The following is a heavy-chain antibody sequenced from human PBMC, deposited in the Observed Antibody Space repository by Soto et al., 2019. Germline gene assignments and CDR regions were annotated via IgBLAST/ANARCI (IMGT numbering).Heavy chain of an antibody. CDR2: IYSSENT. D-gene: IGHD5-18*01. J-gene: IGHJ4*02. Sequence: SETLSLTCTVSGDSVSTNSYSWGWIRQSPGKGLEWIGTIYSSENTYYNPSLLSRVTISVDTSKNEFSLRLSSVTAADTAVYYCARWVSGSTYGFDYWGQGTLVTVSS. V-gene: IGHV4-39*01. CDR3: ARWVSGSTYGFDY. CDR1: GDSVSTNSYS.